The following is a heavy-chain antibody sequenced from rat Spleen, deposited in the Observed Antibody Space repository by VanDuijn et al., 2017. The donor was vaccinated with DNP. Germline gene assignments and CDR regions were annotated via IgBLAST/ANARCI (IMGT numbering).Heavy chain of an antibody. D-gene: IGHD1-12*03. CDR1: GYSITSNY. CDR3: ARGNDGYYPNWYFDF. J-gene: IGHJ1*01. V-gene: IGHV3-1*01. CDR2: ISYSGRA. Sequence: EVHLQESGPGLVKPSQSLSLTCSVTGYSITSNYWGWIRKFPGNKMEWIGHISYSGRATYNPSLKSRISISRDTSKNQFFLHLNSVTTEDTATYYCARGNDGYYPNWYFDFWGPGTMVTVSS.